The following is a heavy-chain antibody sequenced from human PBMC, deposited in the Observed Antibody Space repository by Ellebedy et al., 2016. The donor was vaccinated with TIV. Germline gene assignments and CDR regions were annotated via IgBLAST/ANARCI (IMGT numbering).Heavy chain of an antibody. CDR1: GYTFTSYG. CDR2: ISAYNGNT. Sequence: AASVKVSCKTSGYTFTSYGISWVRQAPGQGLEWMGWISAYNGNTNYAQMLQGRVTMTTDTFTSTACMELRSLRSDDTAVYYCARYCNSTTCSNWFDPWGQGTLVTVSS. CDR3: ARYCNSTTCSNWFDP. J-gene: IGHJ5*02. V-gene: IGHV1-18*04. D-gene: IGHD2-2*01.